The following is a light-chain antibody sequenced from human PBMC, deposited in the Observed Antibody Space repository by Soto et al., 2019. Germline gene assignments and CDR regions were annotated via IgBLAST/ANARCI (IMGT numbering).Light chain of an antibody. CDR3: QQLNSYPLT. J-gene: IGKJ4*01. CDR2: GAS. Sequence: IPLTQSPSSLSASVGDRVTITCRASQGINNYLAWYQQKPGKAPNLLIYGASSLHSGVPSRFSGSGSGTDFTLTINSLQPEDFATYYCQQLNSYPLTFGGGTKVDFK. V-gene: IGKV1-9*01. CDR1: QGINNY.